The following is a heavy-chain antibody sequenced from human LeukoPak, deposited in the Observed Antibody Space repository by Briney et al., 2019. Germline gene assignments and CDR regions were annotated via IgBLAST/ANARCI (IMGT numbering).Heavy chain of an antibody. V-gene: IGHV4-59*01. CDR1: GGSITSYY. Sequence: PSETLSLTCTVSGGSITSYYWSWIRQPPGKGLEWIGYIYYTGNTIYNPSLTSRITISVDTSKNQFSLKLSSVTAADTAVFYCARDATMVRGVIPEALDYWGQGTLVTVSS. CDR2: IYYTGNT. CDR3: ARDATMVRGVIPEALDY. D-gene: IGHD3-10*01. J-gene: IGHJ4*02.